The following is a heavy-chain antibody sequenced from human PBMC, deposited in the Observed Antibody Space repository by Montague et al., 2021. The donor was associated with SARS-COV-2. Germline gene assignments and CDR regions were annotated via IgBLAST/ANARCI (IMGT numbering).Heavy chain of an antibody. V-gene: IGHV4-59*13. CDR2: IYYSGST. D-gene: IGHD3-10*01. CDR1: GGSISSYY. Sequence: SETLSLTCTVSGGSISSYYWSWIRQPPGKGLEWIGYIYYSGSTNYNPSLKSRVTISVDTSKNQFSLKLSSVTAADTAVYYCARDLGDVWGQGTLVTVSS. CDR3: ARDLGDV. J-gene: IGHJ4*01.